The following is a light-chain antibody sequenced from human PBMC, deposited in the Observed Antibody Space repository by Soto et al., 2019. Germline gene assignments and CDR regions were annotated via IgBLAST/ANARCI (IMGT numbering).Light chain of an antibody. CDR2: DAS. CDR3: KQRSSWPLT. V-gene: IGKV3-11*01. CDR1: QSINNY. J-gene: IGKJ4*01. Sequence: EIVLTQSPATLSLSPGERATLSCRASQSINNYLGWYQQKPGQAPRLLISDASNRATGIQARFSGSGSGTDFSLTISSLEPEDFAVYYCKQRSSWPLTFGGGTKVDIK.